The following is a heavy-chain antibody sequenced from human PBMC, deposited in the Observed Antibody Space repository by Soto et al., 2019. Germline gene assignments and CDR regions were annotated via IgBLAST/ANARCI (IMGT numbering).Heavy chain of an antibody. D-gene: IGHD3-22*01. CDR2: IWSDGSRK. CDR1: GFTFSNYG. Sequence: QVQLVESGGGVVQPGRSLRLSCAASGFTFSNYGMHWVRQAPDKGLEWVAVIWSDGSRKSYADSVKGRFTISRDDSKKTLYLEMSSLRVDDTAVYYCVREDSFRVSSAPWGQGTLVTVSS. V-gene: IGHV3-33*01. CDR3: VREDSFRVSSAP. J-gene: IGHJ5*02.